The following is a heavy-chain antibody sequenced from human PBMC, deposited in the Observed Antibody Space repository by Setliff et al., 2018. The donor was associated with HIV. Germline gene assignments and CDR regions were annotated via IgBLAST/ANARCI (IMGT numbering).Heavy chain of an antibody. J-gene: IGHJ6*02. D-gene: IGHD1-26*01. V-gene: IGHV4-4*09. Sequence: SETLSLTCTVSGVSISNYYWNWIRQPPGKGLEWIGYIFTSGDTNYNPSLRSRVTLSVDTSKNQVSLKLTSVTAADTAVYYCARRSIVGSTRGYYYYALDVWGQGTTVTVSS. CDR3: ARRSIVGSTRGYYYYALDV. CDR2: IFTSGDT. CDR1: GVSISNYY.